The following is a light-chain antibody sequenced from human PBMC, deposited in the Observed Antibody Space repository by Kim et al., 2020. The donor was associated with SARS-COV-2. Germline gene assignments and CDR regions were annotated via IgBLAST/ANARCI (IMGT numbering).Light chain of an antibody. CDR2: KIS. J-gene: IGKJ2*01. V-gene: IGKV2-24*01. CDR1: QSHVQREGNTY. Sequence: PAAIACRSSQSHVQREGNTYLSWLNQRPGQPPRLLIYKISNRFSGDPDRFSGSGAGTDFTLKISRVGAEDVGVYYCMQTKQFPQYTFGQGPKLEIK. CDR3: MQTKQFPQYT.